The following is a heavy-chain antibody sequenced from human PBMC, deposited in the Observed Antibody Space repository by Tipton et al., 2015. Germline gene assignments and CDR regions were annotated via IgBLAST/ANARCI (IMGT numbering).Heavy chain of an antibody. CDR1: GFTFNFYA. V-gene: IGHV3-33*01. J-gene: IGHJ4*02. CDR3: ARGVWSTALVDY. D-gene: IGHD5-18*01. CDR2: VYYDGSEK. Sequence: SLRLSCAASGFTFNFYAMHWVRQAPGKGLEWVAVVYYDGSEKYYVDSVKGRFTISRDNSKNTMYLHMNSLRADDTAVYYCARGVWSTALVDYWGQGTLVTVSS.